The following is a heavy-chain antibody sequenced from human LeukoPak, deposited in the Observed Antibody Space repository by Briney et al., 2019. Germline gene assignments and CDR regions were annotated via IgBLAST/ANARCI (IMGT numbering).Heavy chain of an antibody. D-gene: IGHD3-22*01. CDR1: AFTFSSYA. CDR3: ANGASRGYFYSYLQH. J-gene: IGHJ1*01. V-gene: IGHV3-23*01. Sequence: GGSLRLSCAASAFTFSSYAMSWVRQAPGKGLEWVSAISGSGSNTYYADSVKGRFTISRDNSKNTLFLQMNSLRAEDTAVYFCANGASRGYFYSYLQHWGQGTLVTVSS. CDR2: ISGSGSNT.